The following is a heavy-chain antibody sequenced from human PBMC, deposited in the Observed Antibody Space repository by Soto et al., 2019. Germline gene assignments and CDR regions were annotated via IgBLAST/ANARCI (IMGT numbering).Heavy chain of an antibody. CDR3: AIGPRTQLLLPLAH. J-gene: IGHJ1*01. V-gene: IGHV1-2*02. CDR1: GYTFSDYY. Sequence: QVQLVQSGAEVMEPGASGTVSCKASGYTFSDYYLYWVRQAPGQGLEWMGWISPNSGATEYAPKLQGRGTMTTDTSISPTFLKLATWRPDGTAIYYCAIGPRTQLLLPLAHWGQGNLVTVSS. CDR2: ISPNSGAT. D-gene: IGHD2-21*01.